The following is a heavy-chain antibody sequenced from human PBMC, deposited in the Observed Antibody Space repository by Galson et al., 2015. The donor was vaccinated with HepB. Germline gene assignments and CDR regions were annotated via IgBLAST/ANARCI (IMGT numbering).Heavy chain of an antibody. J-gene: IGHJ3*02. CDR2: INPNSGGT. CDR3: ASYWCSAIQLCPDDAFDI. D-gene: IGHD5-18*01. Sequence: SVKVSCKASGYTFTGYYMHWVRQAPGQGLEWMGWINPNSGGTNYAQKFQGRVTMTRDTSISTAYMELSRLRSDDTAVYYCASYWCSAIQLCPDDAFDIWGQGTMVTVSS. CDR1: GYTFTGYY. V-gene: IGHV1-2*02.